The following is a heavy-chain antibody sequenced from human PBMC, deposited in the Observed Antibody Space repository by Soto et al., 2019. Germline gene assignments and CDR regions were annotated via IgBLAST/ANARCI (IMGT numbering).Heavy chain of an antibody. D-gene: IGHD2-2*01. J-gene: IGHJ5*02. V-gene: IGHV1-69*13. CDR1: GVTFSSYA. CDR2: IIPIFGTA. Sequence: SVKVSCKASGVTFSSYAISWVRQAPGQGLEWMGGIIPIFGTANYAQKFQGRVTITADESTSTAYMELSSLRSEDTAVYYCARAGCSSTSCSLFHNWFDPWGQGTLVTVS. CDR3: ARAGCSSTSCSLFHNWFDP.